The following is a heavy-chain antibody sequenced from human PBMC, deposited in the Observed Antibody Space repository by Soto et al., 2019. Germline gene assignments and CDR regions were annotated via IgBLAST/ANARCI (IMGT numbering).Heavy chain of an antibody. Sequence: GGSLRLSCAASGFTFSSYAMSWVRQAPGKGLEWVSAISGSGGSTSYADSVKGRFTISRDNSKNTLYLQMNSLRAEDTAVYYCAKVLTATMQTLDYWGQGTLVTVSS. D-gene: IGHD5-12*01. CDR1: GFTFSSYA. CDR2: ISGSGGST. CDR3: AKVLTATMQTLDY. J-gene: IGHJ4*02. V-gene: IGHV3-23*01.